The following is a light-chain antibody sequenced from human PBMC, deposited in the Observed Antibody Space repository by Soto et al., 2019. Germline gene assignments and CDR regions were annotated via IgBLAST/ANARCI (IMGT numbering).Light chain of an antibody. Sequence: QSVLTQPPSVSGAPGQRATFSCTGSNSNIGAGSDVHWYQHLPGRAPKLLISGNNNRPSGVSDRFSAFKSGTSASLAITGLQAEHEADYYCLSYDSSLSGWVFGGGTKLTVL. CDR2: GNN. CDR1: NSNIGAGSD. V-gene: IGLV1-40*01. CDR3: LSYDSSLSGWV. J-gene: IGLJ3*02.